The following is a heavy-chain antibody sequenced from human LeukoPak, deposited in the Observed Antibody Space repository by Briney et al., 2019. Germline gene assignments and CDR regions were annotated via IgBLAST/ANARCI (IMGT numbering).Heavy chain of an antibody. CDR1: GGSISPYY. D-gene: IGHD1-26*01. V-gene: IGHV4-59*08. J-gene: IGHJ3*02. CDR2: NSGST. CDR3: ARGRGYGGNYLRAFDI. Sequence: SETLSLTCTVSGGSISPYYWTWIRQPPGKGLEWIGYNSGSTKYNPSLKSRVTISVDTSKNQLSLKLSSVTAADTAVYYCARGRGYGGNYLRAFDIWGQGTMVSVSS.